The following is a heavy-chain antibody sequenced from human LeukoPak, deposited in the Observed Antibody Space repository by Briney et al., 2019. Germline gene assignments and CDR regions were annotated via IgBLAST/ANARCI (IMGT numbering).Heavy chain of an antibody. CDR2: IYHSGST. Sequence: PSETLSLTCTVSGGSISSGGYYWSWIRQPPGKGLEWIGYIYHSGSTYYNPSLKSRVTISVDRSKNQFSLKLSSVTAADTAVYYCARAAGSCVDYWGQGTLVTVSS. D-gene: IGHD6-13*01. V-gene: IGHV4-30-2*01. J-gene: IGHJ4*02. CDR1: GGSISSGGYY. CDR3: ARAAGSCVDY.